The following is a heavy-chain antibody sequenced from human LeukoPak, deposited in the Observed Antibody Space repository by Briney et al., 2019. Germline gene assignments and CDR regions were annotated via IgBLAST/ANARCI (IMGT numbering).Heavy chain of an antibody. CDR2: ITGSGDGT. CDR1: GFTFSTYA. J-gene: IGHJ4*02. CDR3: AKGGSSGYYLFDY. Sequence: GGSLRLSCAASGFTFSTYAMSWVRQAPGKGLEWVLSITGSGDGTYCADFAKGRFTISRDNSKNTLYLQMNSLRAGDTAVYYCAKGGSSGYYLFDYWGQGTLVTVSS. V-gene: IGHV3-23*01. D-gene: IGHD6-19*01.